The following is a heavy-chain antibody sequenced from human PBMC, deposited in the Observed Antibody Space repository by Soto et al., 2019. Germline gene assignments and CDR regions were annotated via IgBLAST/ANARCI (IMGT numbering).Heavy chain of an antibody. J-gene: IGHJ4*02. Sequence: QVQLQESGPGLVKPSETLSLNCSVSGGSLSSYFWTWIRQIPGRGLEWIGHVYYSGHTKYNPSLANRVTFSVDTSNNHFLLTLTSVHSADTATYFCARASHYYGSGPFDFWGQGTLVTVSS. CDR2: VYYSGHT. D-gene: IGHD3-10*01. CDR1: GGSLSSYF. V-gene: IGHV4-59*01. CDR3: ARASHYYGSGPFDF.